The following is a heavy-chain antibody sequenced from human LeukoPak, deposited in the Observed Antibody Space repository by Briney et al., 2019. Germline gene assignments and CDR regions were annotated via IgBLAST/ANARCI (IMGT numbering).Heavy chain of an antibody. V-gene: IGHV4-30-2*01. D-gene: IGHD3-22*01. J-gene: IGHJ4*02. CDR3: AREGGDSSGYYHDY. CDR1: GGSISSGGYS. Sequence: SSQTLSLTCAVSGGSISSGGYSWSWIRQPPGKGLGWIGYIYHSGSTYYNPSLTSRVTISVDTSQNQFSLKLSSVTAADTAVYHCAREGGDSSGYYHDYWGQGTLVTVSS. CDR2: IYHSGST.